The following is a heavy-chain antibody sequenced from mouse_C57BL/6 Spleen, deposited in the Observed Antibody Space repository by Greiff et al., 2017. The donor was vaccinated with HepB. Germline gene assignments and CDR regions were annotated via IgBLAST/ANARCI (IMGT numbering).Heavy chain of an antibody. CDR3: ARGYYGSSYERYAMDY. V-gene: IGHV5-17*01. D-gene: IGHD1-1*01. Sequence: EVKLMESGGGLVKPGGSLKLSCAASGFTFSDYGMHWVRQAPEKGLEWVAYISSGSSTIYYADTVKGRFTISRDNATNTLFLQMTSLRSEDTAMYYCARGYYGSSYERYAMDYWGQGTSVTVSS. CDR2: ISSGSSTI. J-gene: IGHJ4*01. CDR1: GFTFSDYG.